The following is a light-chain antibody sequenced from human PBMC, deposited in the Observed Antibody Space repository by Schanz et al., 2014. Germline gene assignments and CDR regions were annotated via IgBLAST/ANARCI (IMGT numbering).Light chain of an antibody. CDR2: GAS. Sequence: EIVLTQSPATLSLSPGERATLSCRASQSVSSYLAWYQQKPGQAPRLLISGASTRATGVPARFSGSGSGTEFTLTISSLQSEDFAVYFCQQYNDWPWTFGQGTKVEIK. CDR1: QSVSSY. CDR3: QQYNDWPWT. J-gene: IGKJ1*01. V-gene: IGKV3-15*01.